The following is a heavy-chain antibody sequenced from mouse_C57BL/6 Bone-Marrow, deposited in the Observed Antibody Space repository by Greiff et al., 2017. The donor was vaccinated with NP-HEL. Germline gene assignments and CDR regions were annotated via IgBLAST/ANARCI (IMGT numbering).Heavy chain of an antibody. Sequence: QVQLQQPGAELVKPGASVKLSCKASGYTFTSYWMHWVKQRPGQGLEWIGMIHPNSGSTNYNEKFKSKATLTVDKSSSTAYMQLSSLTSEDSAVYYCASGTTVEAWFAYWGQGTLVTVSA. D-gene: IGHD1-1*01. J-gene: IGHJ3*01. CDR3: ASGTTVEAWFAY. V-gene: IGHV1-64*01. CDR2: IHPNSGST. CDR1: GYTFTSYW.